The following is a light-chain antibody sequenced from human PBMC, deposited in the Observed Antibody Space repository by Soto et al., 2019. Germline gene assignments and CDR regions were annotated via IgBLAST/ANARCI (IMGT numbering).Light chain of an antibody. J-gene: IGKJ1*01. CDR1: QSVSSSY. Sequence: EIVLTQSPGTLSLSPGERATLSCRASQSVSSSYLAWYQQKPGQAPRLLIYGASSRATGIPDRFSGSGSVTDFTLTISRLEPEDIAVSYCQHYGSSPPWTFGQGTKVEIK. V-gene: IGKV3-20*01. CDR2: GAS. CDR3: QHYGSSPPWT.